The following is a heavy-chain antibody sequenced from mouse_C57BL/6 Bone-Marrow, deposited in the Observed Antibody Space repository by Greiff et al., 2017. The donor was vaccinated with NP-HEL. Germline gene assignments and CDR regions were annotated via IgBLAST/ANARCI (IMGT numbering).Heavy chain of an antibody. V-gene: IGHV1-69*01. D-gene: IGHD2-9*01. CDR3: ARWAYYGYDGWYFDV. J-gene: IGHJ1*03. Sequence: QVQLKQPGAELVMPGASVKLSCKASGYTFTSYWMHWVKQRPGQGLEWIGEIDPSDSYTNYNQKFKGKSTLTVDKSSSTAYMQLSSLTSEDSAVYYCARWAYYGYDGWYFDVWGTGTTVTVSS. CDR2: IDPSDSYT. CDR1: GYTFTSYW.